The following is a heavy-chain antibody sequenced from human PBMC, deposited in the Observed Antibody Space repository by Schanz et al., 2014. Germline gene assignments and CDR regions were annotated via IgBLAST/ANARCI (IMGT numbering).Heavy chain of an antibody. CDR3: ARDRLECGAECYSVEVFEI. CDR2: IIPSLGLA. J-gene: IGHJ4*02. CDR1: GYDFHIYA. Sequence: QVQLVQSGAEVKKPGASVTVSCKASGYDFHIYAYSWMRQAPGQGLEWMGRIIPSLGLAKYEQKFQDKVTITADTSTATAYMELSGLRSEDTAVYYCARDRLECGAECYSVEVFEIWGQGTLVIVSS. D-gene: IGHD2-21*01. V-gene: IGHV1-69*09.